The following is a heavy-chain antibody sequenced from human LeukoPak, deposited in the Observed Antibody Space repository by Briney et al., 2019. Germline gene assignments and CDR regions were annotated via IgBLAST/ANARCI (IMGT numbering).Heavy chain of an antibody. CDR1: GGSISDTNW. D-gene: IGHD4-17*01. J-gene: IGHJ4*02. CDR2: VNLQGST. Sequence: SGTLSLTCGVSGGSISDTNWWTWFRQPPGKGLEWIGEVNLQGSTNYNPSLKSRVAISVDTSKNQFSLKLTSATAADTAVYYCVRDRRDDYGDYRGADYWGQGTLVTVSS. CDR3: VRDRRDDYGDYRGADY. V-gene: IGHV4-4*02.